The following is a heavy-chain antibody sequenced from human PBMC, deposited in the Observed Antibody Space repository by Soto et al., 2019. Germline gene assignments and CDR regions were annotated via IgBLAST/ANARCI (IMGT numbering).Heavy chain of an antibody. Sequence: GGSLRLSCAASGFTYSNYAMSWVRQAPGKGLEWVSGISGGGERTFYADSVKGRFTISRDNSKNTLFLEMNSLRADDTAVYYCAKDSDEGWLVQYFQQWGQATLVTVST. CDR2: ISGGGERT. J-gene: IGHJ1*01. V-gene: IGHV3-23*01. CDR3: AKDSDEGWLVQYFQQ. D-gene: IGHD6-19*01. CDR1: GFTYSNYA.